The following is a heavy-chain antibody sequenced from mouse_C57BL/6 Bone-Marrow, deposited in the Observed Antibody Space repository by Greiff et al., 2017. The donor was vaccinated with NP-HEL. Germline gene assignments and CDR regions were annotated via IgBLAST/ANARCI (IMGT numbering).Heavy chain of an antibody. V-gene: IGHV1-15*01. Sequence: QVQLQQSGAELVRPGASVTLSCKASGYTFTDYEMHWVKQTPVHGLEWIGAIDPETGGTAYNQKFKGKAILTADKSSSTAYMELRSLTSEDSAVYYCTRSDYDVPYYFDYWGKGTTLTVSS. CDR2: IDPETGGT. J-gene: IGHJ2*01. CDR3: TRSDYDVPYYFDY. D-gene: IGHD2-4*01. CDR1: GYTFTDYE.